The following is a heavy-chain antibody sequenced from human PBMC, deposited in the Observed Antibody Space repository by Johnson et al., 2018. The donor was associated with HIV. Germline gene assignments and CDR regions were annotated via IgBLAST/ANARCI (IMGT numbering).Heavy chain of an antibody. CDR3: ARALGLEVCAFDI. J-gene: IGHJ3*02. CDR1: GFTFSDAW. Sequence: QVPLVESGGGVVQPGRSLRLSCAASGFTFSDAWMNWVRQAPGKGLEWVAVISYDGSNKYYVYSVKGRFTISRDNSKNTLYLQMNSLTTEDTAVYYCARALGLEVCAFDIWGQGTMVTVSS. D-gene: IGHD2-8*01. CDR2: ISYDGSNK. V-gene: IGHV3-30*03.